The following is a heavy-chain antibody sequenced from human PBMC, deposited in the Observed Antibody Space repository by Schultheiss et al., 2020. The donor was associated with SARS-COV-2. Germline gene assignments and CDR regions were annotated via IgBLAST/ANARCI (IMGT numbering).Heavy chain of an antibody. J-gene: IGHJ4*02. Sequence: GGSLRLSCAASGLTLKNYGMSWVRQAPGKGLEWVSGISGSGGSTFYADSVKGRFIISRDNSKNTLYLQMNSLRAEDTAVYYCARGPLTYYYDSSGYIFDYWGQGTLVTVSS. CDR1: GLTLKNYG. CDR2: ISGSGGST. CDR3: ARGPLTYYYDSSGYIFDY. D-gene: IGHD3-22*01. V-gene: IGHV3-23*01.